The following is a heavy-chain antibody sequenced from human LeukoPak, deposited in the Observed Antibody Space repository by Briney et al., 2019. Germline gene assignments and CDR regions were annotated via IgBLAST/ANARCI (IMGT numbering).Heavy chain of an antibody. Sequence: GGSLRLSCAASGFTFSSYGMSWVRQAPGKGLEWVSSISSSSSYIYYADSVKGRFTISRDNAKNSLYLQMNSLRAEDTAVYYCARDQRNDAFDIWGQGTMVTVSS. CDR3: ARDQRNDAFDI. V-gene: IGHV3-21*01. J-gene: IGHJ3*02. CDR2: ISSSSSYI. CDR1: GFTFSSYG. D-gene: IGHD5-24*01.